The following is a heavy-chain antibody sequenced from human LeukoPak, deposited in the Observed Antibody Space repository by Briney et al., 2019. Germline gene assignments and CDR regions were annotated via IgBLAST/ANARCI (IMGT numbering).Heavy chain of an antibody. J-gene: IGHJ4*02. CDR2: IYYSGST. V-gene: IGHV4-59*01. CDR1: GGSISSYY. CDR3: ARGLGRSGVDY. Sequence: SEALSLTCTVSGGSISSYYWSWIRQPPGKGLEWIGYIYYSGSTNYNPSLKSRVTISVDTSKNQFSLKLSSVTAADTAVYYCARGLGRSGVDYWGQGTLVTVSS. D-gene: IGHD2-15*01.